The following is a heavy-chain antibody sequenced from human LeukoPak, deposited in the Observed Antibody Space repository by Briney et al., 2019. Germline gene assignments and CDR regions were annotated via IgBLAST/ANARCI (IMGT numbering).Heavy chain of an antibody. CDR2: MNPNSGNT. CDR1: GYTFTSYD. CDR3: ARMFVVPAKTDYYYNYMDV. D-gene: IGHD2-2*01. J-gene: IGHJ6*03. Sequence: ASVKVSCKASGYTFTSYDINWVRQATGQGLEWMGWMNPNSGNTGYAQKFQGRVTMTRNTSISTAYMELSSLRSEDTAVYYCARMFVVPAKTDYYYNYMDVWGKGTTVTVSS. V-gene: IGHV1-8*01.